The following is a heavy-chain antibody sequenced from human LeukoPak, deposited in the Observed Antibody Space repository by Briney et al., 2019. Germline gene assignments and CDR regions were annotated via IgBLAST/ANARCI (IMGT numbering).Heavy chain of an antibody. CDR2: IYHSGST. V-gene: IGHV4-30-2*01. CDR3: ARDREDWGSHYFDY. J-gene: IGHJ4*02. CDR1: GGSISSGGYY. D-gene: IGHD7-27*01. Sequence: SETLSLTCTVSGGSISSGGYYWSWIRQPPGKGLEWIGYIYHSGSTYYNPSLKSRVTISVDRSKNQFSLKLSSVTAADTAVYYCARDREDWGSHYFDYWGQGTLVTVSS.